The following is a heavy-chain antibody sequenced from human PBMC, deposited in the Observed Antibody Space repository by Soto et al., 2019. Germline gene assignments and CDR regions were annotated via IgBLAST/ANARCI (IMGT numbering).Heavy chain of an antibody. CDR2: ISYSGTT. CDR1: GGSISGYY. CDR3: ARGHCSGGSCYVDY. D-gene: IGHD2-15*01. Sequence: PSETLSLTCTVSGGSISGYYWSWIRQHPGEGLEWIGYISYSGTTSHKSSLKSRIIIKVDTSKNQFSLKLSSVTAADTAVYYCARGHCSGGSCYVDYWGPGTLVTVSS. J-gene: IGHJ4*02. V-gene: IGHV4-31*03.